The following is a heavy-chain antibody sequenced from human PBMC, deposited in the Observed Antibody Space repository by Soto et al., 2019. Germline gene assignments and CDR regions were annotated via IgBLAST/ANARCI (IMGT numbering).Heavy chain of an antibody. D-gene: IGHD3-9*01. CDR1: GFTFSNYA. V-gene: IGHV3-23*01. Sequence: EVQLLESGGGLVQPGGSLRLSCAASGFTFSNYALTWVRQTPGKGLEWVSTISANSGRTYYADSVKGRFTISRDNSKNTQYLQMNSLGAEDTAVYYCARENGAPFDSDYWGHGTLVTVSS. CDR3: ARENGAPFDSDY. J-gene: IGHJ4*01. CDR2: ISANSGRT.